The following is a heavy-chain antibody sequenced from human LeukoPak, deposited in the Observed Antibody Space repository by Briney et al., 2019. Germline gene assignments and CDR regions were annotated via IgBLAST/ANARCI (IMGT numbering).Heavy chain of an antibody. CDR1: GGSISGHY. D-gene: IGHD5-24*01. J-gene: IGHJ4*02. CDR2: IYYTGSS. CDR3: ARHPFNYPFDF. V-gene: IGHV4-59*08. Sequence: SETLSLTCTVSGGSISGHYWSWIRQPPGKDLEWIGFIYYTGSSHYSPSLKSRVTISVDVPKNQFSMNLTSVTAADTAVYYCARHPFNYPFDFWGQGTLVTVSS.